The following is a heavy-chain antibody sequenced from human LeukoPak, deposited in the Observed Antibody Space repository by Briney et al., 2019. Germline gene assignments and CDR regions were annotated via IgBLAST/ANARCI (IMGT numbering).Heavy chain of an antibody. CDR3: ARHLTQMLFDI. CDR2: NCDSGGT. Sequence: SETVSLTCAVSGYSSSSGFHWGWVRQTPVKGLEWMGSNCDSGGTVQNPSVRGRVTISVDMSKNQFSLNLRSVTAADTAVYYCARHLTQMLFDIWGQGTMVTVSS. D-gene: IGHD2-8*01. CDR1: GYSSSSGFH. J-gene: IGHJ3*02. V-gene: IGHV4-38-2*01.